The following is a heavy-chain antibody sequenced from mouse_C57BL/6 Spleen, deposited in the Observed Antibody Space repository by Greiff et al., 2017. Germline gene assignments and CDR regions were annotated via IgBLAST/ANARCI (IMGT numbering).Heavy chain of an antibody. CDR2: IDPSDSYT. Sequence: QVQLQQPGAELVKPGASVKLSCKASGYTFTSYWMQWVKQRPGQGLEWIGEIDPSDSYTNYNQKFKGKATLTVDTSSSTAYMQLSSLTSEDSAVYYCAKRGRLRPDAMDYWGQGTSVTGSS. CDR3: AKRGRLRPDAMDY. D-gene: IGHD3-2*02. V-gene: IGHV1-50*01. J-gene: IGHJ4*01. CDR1: GYTFTSYW.